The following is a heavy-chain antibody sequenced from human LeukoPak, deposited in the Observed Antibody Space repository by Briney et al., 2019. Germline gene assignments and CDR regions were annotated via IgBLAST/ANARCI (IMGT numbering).Heavy chain of an antibody. J-gene: IGHJ5*02. D-gene: IGHD2-15*01. V-gene: IGHV1-2*02. CDR3: ASGCSGGDCYSGDHNWFDP. CDR2: INPNSGGS. CDR1: GYTFTGYY. Sequence: ASVKVSCKASGYTFTGYYMHWVRQAPGQGLEWMGWINPNSGGSNYAQKFQGRVTMTRDTSISTAYMGLSRLRSDDTAVYYCASGCSGGDCYSGDHNWFDPWGQGTLVTVSS.